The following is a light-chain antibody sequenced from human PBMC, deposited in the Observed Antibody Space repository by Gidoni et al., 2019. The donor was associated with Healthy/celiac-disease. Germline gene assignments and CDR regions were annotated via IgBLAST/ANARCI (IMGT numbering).Light chain of an antibody. Sequence: DSQMTQSQASLSASVGDRVTITCRASQSISSYLHWYQQKPGKAPKLLIYAASSLQSGVPSRFSGSVSGTYFPLTISSLQPDGFATSYCLQSYSTPRVPFGQGTRLEIK. V-gene: IGKV1-39*01. CDR2: AAS. J-gene: IGKJ5*01. CDR3: LQSYSTPRVP. CDR1: QSISSY.